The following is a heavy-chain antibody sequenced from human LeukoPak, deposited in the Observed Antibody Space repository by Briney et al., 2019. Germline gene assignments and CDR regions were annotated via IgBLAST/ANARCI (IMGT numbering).Heavy chain of an antibody. Sequence: PSETLSLTCTVSGGSISSSSYYWGWIRQPPGKGLEWIGRIYTTESTNYNPSLKSRVTMSVDTSKNQFSLSLISVTAADTAVYYCARDEGCSGGSCPAFDYWGQGTLVTVSS. V-gene: IGHV4-39*07. J-gene: IGHJ4*02. CDR2: IYTTEST. CDR1: GGSISSSSYY. CDR3: ARDEGCSGGSCPAFDY. D-gene: IGHD2-15*01.